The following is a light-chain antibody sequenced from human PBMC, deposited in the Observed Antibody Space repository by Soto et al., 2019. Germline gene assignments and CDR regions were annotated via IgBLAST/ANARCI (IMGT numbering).Light chain of an antibody. CDR2: KAS. CDR1: QSIGSW. CDR3: HQYNSYSS. Sequence: DIPMTQSPSTLSESVGDRATITCRASQSIGSWLAWFQQTPGRDPXXLIYKASSLQTGIPERFIGGGSGTEFTLTISSLQPDDFATDDCHQYNSYSSFGQGTKVDI. J-gene: IGKJ1*01. V-gene: IGKV1-5*03.